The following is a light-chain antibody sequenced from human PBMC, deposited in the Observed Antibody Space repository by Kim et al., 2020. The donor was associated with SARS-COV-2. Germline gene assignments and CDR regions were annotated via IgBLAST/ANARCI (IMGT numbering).Light chain of an antibody. Sequence: GQSITISCTGTSSDVGGYNYVSWYQQHPGTAPKLMIYDVSNRPSGVSNRFSGSKSGNTASLTISGLQAEDEADYYCSSYTSSSTLVFGGGTKLTVL. CDR1: SSDVGGYNY. V-gene: IGLV2-14*03. CDR2: DVS. CDR3: SSYTSSSTLV. J-gene: IGLJ3*02.